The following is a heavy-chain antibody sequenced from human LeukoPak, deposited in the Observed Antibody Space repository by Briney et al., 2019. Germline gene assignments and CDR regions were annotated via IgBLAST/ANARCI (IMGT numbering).Heavy chain of an antibody. CDR1: GFTLRGYW. CDR3: TRGTAVAGTDY. CDR2: INSDGSSP. D-gene: IGHD6-19*01. J-gene: IGHJ4*02. Sequence: GGSLRLSCAASGFTLRGYWMHWVRQAPGEGLVWVSRINSDGSSPSYADSVKGRFTISRDNAKNTLYLQMNSLRDEDTAVYYCTRGTAVAGTDYWGQGILVTVSS. V-gene: IGHV3-74*01.